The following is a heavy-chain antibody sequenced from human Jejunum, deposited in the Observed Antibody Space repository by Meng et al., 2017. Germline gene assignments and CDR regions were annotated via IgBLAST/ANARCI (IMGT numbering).Heavy chain of an antibody. V-gene: IGHV4-4*02. CDR1: GGSISSSDW. J-gene: IGHJ4*02. D-gene: IGHD3-16*02. Sequence: QGQLDESGTGLVKASGTWSATCGVSGGSISSSDWWSWVRQPPGKGLEWIGEIHQSGSTNYNPSLKSRVTISVDKSKNQFSLKLSSVTAADTAVYYCAREWSGSFRHFDYWGQGTLVTVSS. CDR2: IHQSGST. CDR3: AREWSGSFRHFDY.